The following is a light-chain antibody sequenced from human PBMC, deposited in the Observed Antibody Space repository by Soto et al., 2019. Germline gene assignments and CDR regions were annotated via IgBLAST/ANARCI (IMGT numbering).Light chain of an antibody. V-gene: IGLV2-14*01. CDR1: SSDVGRYNY. J-gene: IGLJ3*02. CDR3: NSYTSSTTWV. CDR2: EVS. Sequence: QSALTQPASVSGSPGQSITISCTGTSSDVGRYNYVSWYQQHPSKAPKLMIYEVSNRPSGVSNRFSASKSGNTASLTISGLQAEDEADYYCNSYTSSTTWVFGGGTKVTVL.